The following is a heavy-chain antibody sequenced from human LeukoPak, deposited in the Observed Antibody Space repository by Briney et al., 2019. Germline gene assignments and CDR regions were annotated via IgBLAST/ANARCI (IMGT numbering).Heavy chain of an antibody. CDR1: GSTFTSYD. Sequence: ASVKVSCKASGSTFTSYDINWVRQATGQGLEWMGWMNPNSGNTGYAQKIPGRVTMTRNTSISTANMELSSLRSEETAVYYCAIRRSHDFWSGLDDYWGQGTLVTVSS. J-gene: IGHJ4*02. V-gene: IGHV1-8*01. CDR3: AIRRSHDFWSGLDDY. D-gene: IGHD3-3*01. CDR2: MNPNSGNT.